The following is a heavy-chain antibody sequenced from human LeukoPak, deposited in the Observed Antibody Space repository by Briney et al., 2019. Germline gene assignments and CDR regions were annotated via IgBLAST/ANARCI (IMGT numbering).Heavy chain of an antibody. J-gene: IGHJ4*02. CDR1: GFTFSSYA. D-gene: IGHD1-1*01. CDR3: AKDGVRIGTSSVDY. CDR2: ISYDGSNK. Sequence: GGSLRLSCAASGFTFSSYAMHWVRQAPGKGLEWVAVISYDGSNKYYADSVRGRFTISRDNSKNTLYLQMNSLRAEDTAVYYCAKDGVRIGTSSVDYWGQGTLVTVSS. V-gene: IGHV3-30-3*01.